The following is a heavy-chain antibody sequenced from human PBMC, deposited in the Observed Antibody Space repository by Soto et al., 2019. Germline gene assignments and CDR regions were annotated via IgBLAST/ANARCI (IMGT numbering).Heavy chain of an antibody. CDR3: ARDPHSYGLVDYYYYGMDV. V-gene: IGHV4-4*07. CDR1: GGSISSYY. D-gene: IGHD5-18*01. Sequence: SETLSLTCTVSGGSISSYYWSWIRQPAGKGLEWIGRIYTSGSTNYNPSLKSRVTMSVDTSKNQFSLRLSSVTAADTAVYYCARDPHSYGLVDYYYYGMDVWGQGTTVTVSS. J-gene: IGHJ6*02. CDR2: IYTSGST.